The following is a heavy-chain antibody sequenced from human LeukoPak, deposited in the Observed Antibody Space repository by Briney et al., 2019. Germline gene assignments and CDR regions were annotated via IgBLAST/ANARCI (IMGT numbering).Heavy chain of an antibody. J-gene: IGHJ6*02. CDR2: MNPNSINI. D-gene: IGHD3-22*01. V-gene: IGHV1-8*01. CDR3: ARGLPLGYSGYYYVSYCGMDV. Sequence: ASVKVSCKASGYTFTSFDIHWVRQAPGQGLEWIGWMNPNSINIGYAQKFQGRVTMTRNTSISTAYMELSSLRSEDTAVYYCARGLPLGYSGYYYVSYCGMDVWGQGTTVTVSS. CDR1: GYTFTSFD.